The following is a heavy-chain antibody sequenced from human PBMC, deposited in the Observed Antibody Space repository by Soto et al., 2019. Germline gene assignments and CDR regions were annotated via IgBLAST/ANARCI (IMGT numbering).Heavy chain of an antibody. Sequence: QVTLKESGPVLVKPTETLTLTCTVSGFSLSNARMGVSWIRQPPGKALEWLAHIFSNDEKAYSSSLKSRLTISKDTSKSQVVLTMTNMDPVDTATYYCARAKCCSGGRCYYGMDVWGQGTTVTVSS. V-gene: IGHV2-26*01. J-gene: IGHJ6*02. CDR2: IFSNDEK. D-gene: IGHD2-15*01. CDR1: GFSLSNARMG. CDR3: ARAKCCSGGRCYYGMDV.